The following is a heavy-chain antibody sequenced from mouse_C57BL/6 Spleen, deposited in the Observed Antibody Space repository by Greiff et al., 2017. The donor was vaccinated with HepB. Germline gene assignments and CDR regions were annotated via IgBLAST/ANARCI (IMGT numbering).Heavy chain of an antibody. D-gene: IGHD1-1*01. CDR2: IDPSDSYT. V-gene: IGHV1-50*01. J-gene: IGHJ2*01. CDR3: ARSDYYGSSLYYFDY. Sequence: QVQLQQPGAELVKPGASVKLSCKASGYTFTSYWMQRVKQRPGQGLEWIGEIDPSDSYTNYNQKFKGKATLTVDTSSSTAYMQLSSLTSEDSAVYYCARSDYYGSSLYYFDYWGQGTTLTVSS. CDR1: GYTFTSYW.